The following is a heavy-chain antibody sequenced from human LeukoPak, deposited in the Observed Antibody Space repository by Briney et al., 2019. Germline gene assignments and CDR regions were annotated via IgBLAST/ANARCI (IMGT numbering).Heavy chain of an antibody. J-gene: IGHJ3*02. CDR1: GYTFTSYD. Sequence: ASVKVSCKASGYTFTSYDINWVRQATGQGLEWMGWMNPNSGNTGYAQKFQGRVTITRNTSISTAYMELSGLRSDDTAVYYCARDRIVGARDIWGQGTMVTVSS. D-gene: IGHD1-26*01. V-gene: IGHV1-8*03. CDR3: ARDRIVGARDI. CDR2: MNPNSGNT.